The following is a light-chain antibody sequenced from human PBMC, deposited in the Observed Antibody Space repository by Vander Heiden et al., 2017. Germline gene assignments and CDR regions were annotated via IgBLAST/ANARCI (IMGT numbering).Light chain of an antibody. CDR3: AAWDDSLNGWV. J-gene: IGLJ3*02. Sequence: QSVLTQPASASGTPGQRVTIDCSGSSSNIGGNTVNWCQQLPGTAPQLLIYSDNQRPSGVPDRFSGSKSGTSASLAISGLQSEDEADYYCAAWDDSLNGWVFGGGTKLTVL. CDR2: SDN. V-gene: IGLV1-44*01. CDR1: SSNIGGNT.